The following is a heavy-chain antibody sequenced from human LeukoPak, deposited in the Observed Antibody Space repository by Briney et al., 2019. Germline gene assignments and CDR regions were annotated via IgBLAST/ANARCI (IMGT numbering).Heavy chain of an antibody. CDR3: ARGDSGYYYYMDV. CDR1: GGSSSSSSYY. V-gene: IGHV4-39*07. CDR2: IYYSGST. Sequence: PSETLSLTCTVSGGSSSSSSYYWGWIRQPPGKGLEWIGSIYYSGSTYYNPSLKSRVTISVDTSKNQFSLKLSSVTAADTAAYYCARGDSGYYYYMDVWGKGATVTVSS. J-gene: IGHJ6*03. D-gene: IGHD1-26*01.